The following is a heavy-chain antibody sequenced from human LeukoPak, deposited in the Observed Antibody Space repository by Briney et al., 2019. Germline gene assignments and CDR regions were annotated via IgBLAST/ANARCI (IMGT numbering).Heavy chain of an antibody. D-gene: IGHD6-19*01. CDR2: ISSSSSYI. Sequence: GGSLRLSCAASGFTFSSYSMNWVRQAPGKGLEWVSSISSSSSYIYYADSVKGRFTISRDNAKNSLYLQMNSLRAEDTAVYYCARLGWAVAGRLEFEYWGQGTLVTVCS. J-gene: IGHJ4*02. CDR3: ARLGWAVAGRLEFEY. V-gene: IGHV3-21*01. CDR1: GFTFSSYS.